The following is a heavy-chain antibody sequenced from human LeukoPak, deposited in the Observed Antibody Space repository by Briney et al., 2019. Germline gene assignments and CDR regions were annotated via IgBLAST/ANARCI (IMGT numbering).Heavy chain of an antibody. J-gene: IGHJ6*03. V-gene: IGHV4-4*07. Sequence: PSETLSLTCTVSGGSISSYYWSWIRQPAGKGLEWIGRIYTSGSTNYNPSLKSRVTMSVDTSKNQFSLKLSSMTAADTAVYYCARTTPGYYYYYMDVWGKGTTVTVSS. CDR3: ARTTPGYYYYYMDV. CDR1: GGSISSYY. CDR2: IYTSGST. D-gene: IGHD1-1*01.